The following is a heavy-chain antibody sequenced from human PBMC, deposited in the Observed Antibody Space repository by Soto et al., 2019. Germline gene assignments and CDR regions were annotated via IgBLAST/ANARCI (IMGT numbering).Heavy chain of an antibody. D-gene: IGHD2-21*02. V-gene: IGHV4-34*01. CDR3: ARGDIVVVTAIDV. Sequence: PSETLSLTCAVYGGSFSGYYWSWIRQPPGKGLEWIGEINHSGSTNYNPSLKSRVTISVDTSKNQFSLKLSSVTAADTAVYYCARGDIVVVTAIDVWGQGTLVTVSS. CDR2: INHSGST. J-gene: IGHJ4*02. CDR1: GGSFSGYY.